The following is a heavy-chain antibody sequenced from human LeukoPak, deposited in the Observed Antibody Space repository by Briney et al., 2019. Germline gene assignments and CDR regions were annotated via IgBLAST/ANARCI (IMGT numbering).Heavy chain of an antibody. CDR1: GFTFSSYS. D-gene: IGHD3-10*01. Sequence: PGGSLRLSCAASGFTFSSYSMNWVRQAPGKGLEWVSYISGSGSTISYADSVKGRFTISRDNAKNSLYLQMNSLRAEDTAVYYCAREGNYYYGSVYWGQGTLVTVSS. CDR3: AREGNYYYGSVY. V-gene: IGHV3-48*04. J-gene: IGHJ4*02. CDR2: ISGSGSTI.